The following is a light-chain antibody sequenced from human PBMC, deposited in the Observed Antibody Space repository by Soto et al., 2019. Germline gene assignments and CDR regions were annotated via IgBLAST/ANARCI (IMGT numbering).Light chain of an antibody. CDR2: DAS. CDR1: QSINTW. CDR3: QQYNSYPWT. J-gene: IGKJ1*01. Sequence: DIQMTQSPSTLSASVGDRVTITCRASQSINTWLAWYQQKPGKAPKPLIYDASSLESGVPSRFSGSGSGTEFTLTISSLQPDDFATSYCQQYNSYPWTFGQGTKVEIK. V-gene: IGKV1-5*01.